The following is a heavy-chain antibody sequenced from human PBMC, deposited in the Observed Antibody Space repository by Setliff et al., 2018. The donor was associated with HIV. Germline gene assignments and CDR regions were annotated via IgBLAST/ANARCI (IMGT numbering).Heavy chain of an antibody. D-gene: IGHD3-10*01. J-gene: IGHJ3*02. Sequence: ASVKVSCKASGGTFSSYAISWVRQAPGQGLEWMGGIIPILGIANYAQKFQGRVTITADESTSTAYMELSSLRSEDTAVYYCARGALFAKLKNITMVRGVMVAFDIWGQGTMVTVSS. CDR3: ARGALFAKLKNITMVRGVMVAFDI. CDR1: GGTFSSYA. V-gene: IGHV1-69*10. CDR2: IIPILGIA.